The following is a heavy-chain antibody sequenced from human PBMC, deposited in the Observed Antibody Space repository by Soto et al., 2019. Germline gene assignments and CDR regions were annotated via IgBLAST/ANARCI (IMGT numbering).Heavy chain of an antibody. Sequence: GGSPRLSCAACGFTFRSYGVHWVRQAPGKGLEWVAVISYDGSNKYYADSVKGRFTISRDNSKNTLYLQMNSLRAEDTAVYYCAKDYAQFRARGYGMDVWGQGTTVTVSS. D-gene: IGHD3-16*01. CDR2: ISYDGSNK. V-gene: IGHV3-30*18. CDR3: AKDYAQFRARGYGMDV. J-gene: IGHJ6*02. CDR1: GFTFRSYG.